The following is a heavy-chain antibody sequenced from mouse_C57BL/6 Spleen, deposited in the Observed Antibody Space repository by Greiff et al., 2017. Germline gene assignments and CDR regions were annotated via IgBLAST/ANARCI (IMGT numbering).Heavy chain of an antibody. Sequence: DVKLQESGPGLVKPSPSLSLTCTVTGYSITGGYYWNWIRQFPGNKLEWMGYISYDGSNNYNPSIKNRISITRDTSKNQFYLKLNAVTTEDTATYYCARYYYGSSLDYWGTGTTLTVSS. CDR1: GYSITGGYY. V-gene: IGHV3-6*01. CDR2: ISYDGSN. D-gene: IGHD1-1*01. CDR3: ARYYYGSSLDY. J-gene: IGHJ2*01.